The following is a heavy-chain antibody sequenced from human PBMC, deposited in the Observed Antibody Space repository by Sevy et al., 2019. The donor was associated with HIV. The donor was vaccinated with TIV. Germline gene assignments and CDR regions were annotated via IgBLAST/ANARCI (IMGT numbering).Heavy chain of an antibody. CDR2: IYYSGST. CDR3: ARLCGSYYSCSYYYGMDV. V-gene: IGHV4-59*12. CDR1: GGSISSYY. J-gene: IGHJ6*02. Sequence: SETLSLTCTVSGGSISSYYWNWIRQPPGKGLEWIGYIYYSGSTNYNPSLKSRVTISVDTSKNQFSLKLTSVTAADTAVYFCARLCGSYYSCSYYYGMDVWGQGTTVTVSS. D-gene: IGHD1-26*01.